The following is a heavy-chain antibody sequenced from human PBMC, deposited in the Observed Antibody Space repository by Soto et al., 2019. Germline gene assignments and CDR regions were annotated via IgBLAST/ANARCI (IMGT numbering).Heavy chain of an antibody. CDR1: GFTFSSYG. J-gene: IGHJ2*01. D-gene: IGHD2-21*01. CDR3: VRYSRTLGWFFDL. CDR2: IRSKGNNYAT. V-gene: IGHV3-73*01. Sequence: PGGSLRLSCAASGFTFSSYGVHWVRQASGEGLEWLGRIRSKGNNYATEYGASLKGRFTISRDDSKKTTYLQMSNLNTEDTAVNYCVRYSRTLGWFFDLWGRGTLVTVSS.